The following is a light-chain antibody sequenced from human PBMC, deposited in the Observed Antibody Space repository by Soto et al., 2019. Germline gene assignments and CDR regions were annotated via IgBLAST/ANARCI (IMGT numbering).Light chain of an antibody. CDR3: QHYGSSPPWT. V-gene: IGKV3-20*01. CDR2: GTS. CDR1: QSFSRTY. Sequence: EIVLTQSPGTLSLSPGQRATLSCRASQSFSRTYLAWFQQKPGQPPRLLIYGTSSRATGIPDRFSGGGSGTDFTLPLSRLEPEDFAVYSCQHYGSSPPWTFGQGTKVEVK. J-gene: IGKJ1*01.